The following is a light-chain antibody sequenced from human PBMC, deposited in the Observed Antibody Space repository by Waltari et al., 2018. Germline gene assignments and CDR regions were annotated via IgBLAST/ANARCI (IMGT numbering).Light chain of an antibody. V-gene: IGLV2-11*01. CDR1: SSDVGGYNH. J-gene: IGLJ3*02. CDR2: DVS. Sequence: QSALTQPRPVSGSPGQSVTLSCTGTSSDVGGYNHVSWNQQHPGKPPKLMIFDVSKRPSGVPDRFSGSKSGNTASLTISGLQAEDEAYYYCCSYAGSYSWVFGGGTKLTVL. CDR3: CSYAGSYSWV.